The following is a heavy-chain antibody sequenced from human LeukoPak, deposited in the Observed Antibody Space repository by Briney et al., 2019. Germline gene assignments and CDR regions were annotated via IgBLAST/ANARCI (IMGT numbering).Heavy chain of an antibody. Sequence: SETLSLTCTVSGGSISSYYWSWLRQPPGKGLEWIGYIYYSGSTYYNPSLKSRVTISVDTSKNQFSLKLSSVTAADTAVYYCARGLSRFATGFDPWGQGTLVTVSS. J-gene: IGHJ5*02. CDR3: ARGLSRFATGFDP. D-gene: IGHD1-1*01. CDR2: IYYSGST. V-gene: IGHV4-59*08. CDR1: GGSISSYY.